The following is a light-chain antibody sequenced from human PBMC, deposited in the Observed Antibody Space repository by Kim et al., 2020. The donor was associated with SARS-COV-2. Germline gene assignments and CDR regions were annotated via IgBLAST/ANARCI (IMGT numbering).Light chain of an antibody. CDR2: DVS. Sequence: GGYDYVSWYQQNPGKAPKLMIYDVSKRPSGVPDRFSGSKSGNTASLTISGLQAEDEADYYCCSYAGTYTWVFGGGTQLTV. CDR1: GGYDY. V-gene: IGLV2-11*01. CDR3: CSYAGTYTWV. J-gene: IGLJ3*02.